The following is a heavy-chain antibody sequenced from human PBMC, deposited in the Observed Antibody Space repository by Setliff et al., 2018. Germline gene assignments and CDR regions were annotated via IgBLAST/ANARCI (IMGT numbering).Heavy chain of an antibody. CDR3: ATSWGATPFDY. D-gene: IGHD1-26*01. CDR1: GYIFTSYG. Sequence: GASVKVSCKASGYIFTSYGFSWVRQAPGQGLEWMGWISTYNGNTNYAQKLQGRVTMTTDTSTSTAYMELRSLRSDDTAVYYCATSWGATPFDYWGQGTLVTVSS. V-gene: IGHV1-18*01. J-gene: IGHJ4*02. CDR2: ISTYNGNT.